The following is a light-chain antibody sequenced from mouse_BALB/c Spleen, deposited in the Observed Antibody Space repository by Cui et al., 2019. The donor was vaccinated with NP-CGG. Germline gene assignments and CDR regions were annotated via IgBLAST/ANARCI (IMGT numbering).Light chain of an antibody. Sequence: VVTQEAALTTSPGETVTPICRSSAGAVTTSNYANWVQEKPDHLFTGLIGGTNNRVPGVPARFSGSLIGDKAALTITGAQTEDEAIYFCALWYSNHWVFGGGTKLTVL. CDR3: ALWYSNHWV. CDR1: AGAVTTSNY. V-gene: IGLV1*01. J-gene: IGLJ1*01. CDR2: GTN.